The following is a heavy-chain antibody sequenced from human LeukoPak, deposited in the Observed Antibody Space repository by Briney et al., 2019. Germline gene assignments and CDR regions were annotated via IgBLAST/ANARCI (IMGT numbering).Heavy chain of an antibody. CDR3: ARALYYYYYMDV. Sequence: GGSLRLSCAASGFTVSSNYMSWVRQAPGKGLEWVSFIYSGGSTYYADSVKGRFTISRDNSKNTLYLQMNSLRAEDTAVYYCARALYYYYYMDVWGKGTTVTISS. J-gene: IGHJ6*03. CDR1: GFTVSSNY. V-gene: IGHV3-53*01. CDR2: IYSGGST.